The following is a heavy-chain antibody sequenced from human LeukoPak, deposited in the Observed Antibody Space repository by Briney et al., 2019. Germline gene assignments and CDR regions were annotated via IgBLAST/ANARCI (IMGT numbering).Heavy chain of an antibody. CDR1: GFAFDTYS. Sequence: GGSLRLSCAASGFAFDTYSMTWVRQAPGKGLEWVSSISSWSSFIYSADSVTGRFTISRDNAKNSLYLQMNSLKAEDTAVYYCARAGSTNSWIDPWGQGTLVIVSS. CDR2: ISSWSSFI. V-gene: IGHV3-21*01. D-gene: IGHD2-2*01. J-gene: IGHJ5*02. CDR3: ARAGSTNSWIDP.